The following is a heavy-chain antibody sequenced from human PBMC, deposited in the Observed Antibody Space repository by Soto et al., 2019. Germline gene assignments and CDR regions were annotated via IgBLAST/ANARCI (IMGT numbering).Heavy chain of an antibody. V-gene: IGHV2-5*01. Sequence: QITLQESGPTLVKPTQTLTLTCTFSGFSFTTAGVAVDWIRQTPGGALEWLTLIYYNDDRRFSPSLKTRLTITGDTSKNQVVLSLTNVDPGDTATYFCAHSDGGYEIIYFDFWGQGIPVTVSS. J-gene: IGHJ4*02. CDR1: GFSFTTAGVA. D-gene: IGHD5-12*01. CDR3: AHSDGGYEIIYFDF. CDR2: IYYNDDR.